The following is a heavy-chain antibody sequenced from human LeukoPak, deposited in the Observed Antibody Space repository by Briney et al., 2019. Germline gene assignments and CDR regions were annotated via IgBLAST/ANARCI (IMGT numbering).Heavy chain of an antibody. CDR1: GFTFSSYA. CDR3: AKGNYYDSSGYYGPDAFDI. Sequence: GGSLRLSCAASGFTFSSYAMSWVRQAPGKGLEWVSAISGSGGSTYYADSVKGRFTISRDNSKNTLYLQMNSLRAEGTAVYYCAKGNYYDSSGYYGPDAFDIWGQGTMVTVSS. V-gene: IGHV3-23*01. D-gene: IGHD3-22*01. CDR2: ISGSGGST. J-gene: IGHJ3*02.